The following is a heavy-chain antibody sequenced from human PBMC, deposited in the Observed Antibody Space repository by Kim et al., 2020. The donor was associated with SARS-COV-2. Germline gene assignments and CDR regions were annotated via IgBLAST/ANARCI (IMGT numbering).Heavy chain of an antibody. J-gene: IGHJ6*02. CDR1: GFTFSSYG. V-gene: IGHV3-33*06. CDR3: AKDQHYCSGGSCYLSGQRPNYGMDV. CDR2: IWYDGSNK. D-gene: IGHD2-15*01. Sequence: GGSLRLSCAASGFTFSSYGMHWVRQAPGKGLEWVAVIWYDGSNKYYADSVKGRFTISRDNSKNTLYLQMNSLRAEDTAVYYCAKDQHYCSGGSCYLSGQRPNYGMDVWGQGTTVTVSS.